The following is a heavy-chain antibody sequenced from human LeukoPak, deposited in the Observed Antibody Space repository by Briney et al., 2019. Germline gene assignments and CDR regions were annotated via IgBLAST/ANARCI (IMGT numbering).Heavy chain of an antibody. V-gene: IGHV1-2*02. CDR3: ARELQNDSGSPS. CDR2: IDPNSGGT. CDR1: GYTFTGYY. D-gene: IGHD1-26*01. J-gene: IGHJ3*01. Sequence: ASVKVSCKASGYTFTGYYMHGVRQAPGQGLEWMGWIDPNSGGTNYAQKFQGRVTMTRDTSISTAYMVLNRLRSDDTAVYYCARELQNDSGSPSWGQGTMVTVSS.